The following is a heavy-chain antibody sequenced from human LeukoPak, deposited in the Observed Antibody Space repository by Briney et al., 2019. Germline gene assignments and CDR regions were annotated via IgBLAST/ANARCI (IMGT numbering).Heavy chain of an antibody. CDR3: ARDGAFSERFDY. CDR1: GFAFSNAW. D-gene: IGHD3-3*01. J-gene: IGHJ4*02. V-gene: IGHV3-15*01. CDR2: IKSKTDGGTT. Sequence: GGSLRLSCAASGFAFSNAWMSWVRQAPGKGLEWVGRIKSKTDGGTTDYAAPVKGRFTISRDDSKNTLYLQMNSLKTEDTAVYYCARDGAFSERFDYWGQGTLVTVSS.